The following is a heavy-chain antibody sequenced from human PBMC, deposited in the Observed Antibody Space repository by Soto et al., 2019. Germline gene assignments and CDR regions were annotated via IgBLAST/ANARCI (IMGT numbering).Heavy chain of an antibody. Sequence: QVQLVQSGAEVKKPGASVKISCKASGYTFTRYTMNWVRQAPGQRLEWMGWINPDNGNTKSSQKFQDRVIITRDTSASTAYMDLSSLRSEATAVYYSATGITTCEVEPWGQGTLVTVSS. V-gene: IGHV1-3*01. J-gene: IGHJ5*02. CDR3: ATGITTCEVEP. CDR1: GYTFTRYT. D-gene: IGHD3-10*01. CDR2: INPDNGNT.